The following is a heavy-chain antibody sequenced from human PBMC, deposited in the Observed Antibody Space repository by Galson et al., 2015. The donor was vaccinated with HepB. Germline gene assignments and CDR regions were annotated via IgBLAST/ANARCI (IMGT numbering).Heavy chain of an antibody. J-gene: IGHJ6*02. V-gene: IGHV3-30-3*01. Sequence: SLRLSCAASGFTFSSYAMHWVRQAPGKGLEWVAVISYDGSNKYYADSVKGRFTISRDNSKNTLYLQMNSLRAEDTAVYYCARDVGVWGDFYYYYGMDVWGQGTTVTVSS. D-gene: IGHD3-16*01. CDR3: ARDVGVWGDFYYYYGMDV. CDR1: GFTFSSYA. CDR2: ISYDGSNK.